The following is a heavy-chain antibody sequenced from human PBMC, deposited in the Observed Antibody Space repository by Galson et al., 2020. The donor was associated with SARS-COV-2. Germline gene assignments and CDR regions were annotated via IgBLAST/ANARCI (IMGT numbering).Heavy chain of an antibody. CDR1: GGSISSYY. CDR3: ARGVDY. J-gene: IGHJ4*02. Sequence: SETLSLTCTVSGGSISSYYWSWIRQPPGKGLEWIGYIYYSGSTTYNPSLKSRVTIAVDTSKNQFSLKLSSVTTADTAVYYCARGVDYGGQGTLVTVSS. CDR2: IYYSGST. V-gene: IGHV4-59*01.